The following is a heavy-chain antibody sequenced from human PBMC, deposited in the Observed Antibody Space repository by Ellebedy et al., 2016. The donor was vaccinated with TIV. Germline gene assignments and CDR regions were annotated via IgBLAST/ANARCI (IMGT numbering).Heavy chain of an antibody. V-gene: IGHV3-74*01. D-gene: IGHD3-22*01. J-gene: IGHJ4*02. CDR3: ASGYDSSGYYSEWFDY. CDR2: INNDGTGT. CDR1: GFTFSWYW. Sequence: GGSLRLSXAASGFTFSWYWMHWVRQAPGKGLVWVSRINNDGTGTNYADSVKGRFSISRDNAKNSLFLQMNSLRAEDTAVYYCASGYDSSGYYSEWFDYWGQGALVTVSS.